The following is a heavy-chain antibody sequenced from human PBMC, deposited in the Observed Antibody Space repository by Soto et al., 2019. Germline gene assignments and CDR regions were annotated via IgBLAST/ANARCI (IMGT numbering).Heavy chain of an antibody. CDR3: AKDVHVVREPDP. CDR2: ISGSGGST. J-gene: IGHJ5*02. Sequence: GGSLRLSCAASGFTFSSYAMSWVRQAPGKGLEWVSAISGSGGSTYYADSVKGRFTISRDNSKNTLYLQMDSLRAEDTAVYYCAKDVHVVREPDPWAQGTPVTVSS. CDR1: GFTFSSYA. D-gene: IGHD3-10*01. V-gene: IGHV3-23*01.